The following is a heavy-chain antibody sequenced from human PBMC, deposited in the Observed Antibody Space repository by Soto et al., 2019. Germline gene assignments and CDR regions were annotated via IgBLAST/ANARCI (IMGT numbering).Heavy chain of an antibody. D-gene: IGHD6-13*01. CDR2: ISYDGSNK. V-gene: IGHV3-30-3*01. Sequence: GGSLRLSCAASGFTFSSYAMHWVRQAPGKGLEWVAVISYDGSNKYYADSVKGRFTISRDNSKNTLYLQMNSLRAEDTAVYYCARDSRRIAAAPTLFQHWGQGTLVTVSS. J-gene: IGHJ1*01. CDR3: ARDSRRIAAAPTLFQH. CDR1: GFTFSSYA.